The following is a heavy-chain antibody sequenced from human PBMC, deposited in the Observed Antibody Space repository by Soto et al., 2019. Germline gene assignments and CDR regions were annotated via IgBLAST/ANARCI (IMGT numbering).Heavy chain of an antibody. J-gene: IGHJ5*02. CDR2: IIPIFGTA. D-gene: IGHD1-1*01. Sequence: QVQLVQSGAEVKKPGSSVKVSCKASGGTFSSYAISWVRQAPGQGLEWMGGIIPIFGTANYAQKFQGRVTITADESTSTGDMERGSLRSEDTAVYYCAREGTGPEGAWFGPWGQGTLVTVSS. CDR1: GGTFSSYA. CDR3: AREGTGPEGAWFGP. V-gene: IGHV1-69*12.